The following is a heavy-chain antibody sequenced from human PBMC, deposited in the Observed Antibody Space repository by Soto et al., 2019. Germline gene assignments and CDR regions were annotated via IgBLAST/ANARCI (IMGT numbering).Heavy chain of an antibody. CDR2: ISYDGSNK. Sequence: GGSLRLSCAASGFTFSSYAMHWVRQAPGKGLEWVAVISYDGSNKYYADSVKGRFTISRDNSKNTLYLQMNSLRAEDTAVYYCARVTPSSGRAHFDYWGQGTLVTVSS. CDR3: ARVTPSSGRAHFDY. CDR1: GFTFSSYA. J-gene: IGHJ4*02. V-gene: IGHV3-30-3*01. D-gene: IGHD2-15*01.